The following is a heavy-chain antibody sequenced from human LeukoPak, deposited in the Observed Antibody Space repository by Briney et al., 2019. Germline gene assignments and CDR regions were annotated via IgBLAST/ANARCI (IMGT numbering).Heavy chain of an antibody. D-gene: IGHD3-22*01. Sequence: ASVKVSCKASGYTFTSYGISWVRQAPRQGLEWMGWISAYNGNTNYAQKLQGRVTMTTDTSTSTAYMELRSLRSDDTAVYYCARGSYYDSSGYYSFYYYYMDVWGKGTTVTVSS. CDR1: GYTFTSYG. CDR3: ARGSYYDSSGYYSFYYYYMDV. J-gene: IGHJ6*03. V-gene: IGHV1-18*01. CDR2: ISAYNGNT.